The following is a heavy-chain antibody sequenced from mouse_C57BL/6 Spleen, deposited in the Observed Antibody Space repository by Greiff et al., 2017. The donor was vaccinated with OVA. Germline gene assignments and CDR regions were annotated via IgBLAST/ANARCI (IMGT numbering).Heavy chain of an antibody. CDR2: IDPSDSYT. J-gene: IGHJ2*01. D-gene: IGHD4-1*01. CDR3: ARSRANWEDFDY. Sequence: QVQLQPPWAELVMPGASVKLSCKASGYTFTSYWMHWVKQRPGQGLEWIGEIDPSDSYTNYNQKFKGKSTLTVDKSSSTAYMQLSSLTSEDSAVYYCARSRANWEDFDYWGQGTTLTVSS. V-gene: IGHV1-69*01. CDR1: GYTFTSYW.